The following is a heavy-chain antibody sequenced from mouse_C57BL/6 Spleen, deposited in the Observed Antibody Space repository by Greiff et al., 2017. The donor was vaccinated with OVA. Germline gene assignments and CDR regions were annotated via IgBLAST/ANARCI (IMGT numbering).Heavy chain of an antibody. J-gene: IGHJ3*01. D-gene: IGHD1-1*02. CDR1: GYTFTSYW. CDR2: IDPSDSYT. CDR3: ASFYYDGAY. Sequence: VQLQESGAELVRPGTSVKLSCKASGYTFTSYWMHWVKQRPGQGLEWIGVIDPSDSYTNYNQKFKGKATLTVDTSSSTAYMQLSSLTSEDSAVYYCASFYYDGAYWGQGTLVTVSA. V-gene: IGHV1-59*01.